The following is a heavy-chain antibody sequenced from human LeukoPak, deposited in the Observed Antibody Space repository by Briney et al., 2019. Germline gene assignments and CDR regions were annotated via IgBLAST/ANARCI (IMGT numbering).Heavy chain of an antibody. CDR3: ARVTHSNDSPLT. CDR2: ISYDGSNQ. CDR1: GFTFSSYA. V-gene: IGHV3-30*04. J-gene: IGHJ5*02. D-gene: IGHD2-15*01. Sequence: PGGSLRLSCAASGFTFSSYAMHWVRQAPGKGLEWVAVISYDGSNQYYADSVKGRFTISRDNSKNTLHLQMNSLRAEDTAVYYCARVTHSNDSPLTWGQGTLVAVSP.